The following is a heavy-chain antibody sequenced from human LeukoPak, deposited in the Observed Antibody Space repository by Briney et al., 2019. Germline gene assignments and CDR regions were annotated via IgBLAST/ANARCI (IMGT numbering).Heavy chain of an antibody. Sequence: GGSLRLSCAASGFTFDDYGMSWVRQAPGKGLEWVSGINWNAGSTGYADSVKGRFTISRDNAKNSLYLQMNSLRAEDTAVYYCARDPRYYDFWSGYYEVSYYYYYMDVWGKGTTVTVSS. CDR3: ARDPRYYDFWSGYYEVSYYYYYMDV. D-gene: IGHD3-3*01. CDR1: GFTFDDYG. CDR2: INWNAGST. J-gene: IGHJ6*03. V-gene: IGHV3-20*04.